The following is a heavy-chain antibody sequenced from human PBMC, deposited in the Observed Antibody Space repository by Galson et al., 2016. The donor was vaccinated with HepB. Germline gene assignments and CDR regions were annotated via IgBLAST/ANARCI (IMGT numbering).Heavy chain of an antibody. J-gene: IGHJ4*02. D-gene: IGHD1-26*01. CDR3: AKDATGSYVSPYYFDS. CDR2: ISDSGGST. Sequence: SLRLSCAASGFTFSSYAMSWVRQAPAKGLEWVSAISDSGGSTYYADSVKGRFTISRDNSKNTLYLQMNSLRADDTAIYYCAKDATGSYVSPYYFDSWGQGTLVAVSS. V-gene: IGHV3-23*01. CDR1: GFTFSSYA.